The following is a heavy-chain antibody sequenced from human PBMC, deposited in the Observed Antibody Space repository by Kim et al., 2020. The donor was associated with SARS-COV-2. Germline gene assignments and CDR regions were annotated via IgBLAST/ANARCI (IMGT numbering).Heavy chain of an antibody. V-gene: IGHV4-59*08. CDR3: ARRLETTGSYYYYGMDV. J-gene: IGHJ6*02. Sequence: LKSRVTISVDTSKSQLSLKLSSVTAADTAVYYCARRLETTGSYYYYGMDVWGQGTTVTVSS. D-gene: IGHD4-4*01.